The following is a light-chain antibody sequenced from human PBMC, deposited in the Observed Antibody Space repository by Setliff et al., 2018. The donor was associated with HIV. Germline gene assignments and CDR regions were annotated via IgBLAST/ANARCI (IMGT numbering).Light chain of an antibody. CDR2: EVN. J-gene: IGLJ2*01. CDR1: SSDVGGYNY. Sequence: QSVLTQPPSASGSPGQSVTISCTGTSSDVGGYNYVSWYQQHPGKAPQVMIYEVNKRPSGVPDRFSGSKSGNTASLTVSGLQADDEADYYCSSYAGSNNMIFGGGTKGTVL. V-gene: IGLV2-8*01. CDR3: SSYAGSNNMI.